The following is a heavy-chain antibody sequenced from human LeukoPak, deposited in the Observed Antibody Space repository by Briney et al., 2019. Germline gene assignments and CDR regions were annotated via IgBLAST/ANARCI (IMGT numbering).Heavy chain of an antibody. Sequence: SSETLSLTCTVSGGSISTYYWSWIRQPPGKGLEWIGEINHSGSTNYNPSLKSRVTISVDTSKNQFSLKLSSVTAADTAVYYCARDVGVWFDPWGQGTLVTVSS. CDR2: INHSGST. CDR3: ARDVGVWFDP. D-gene: IGHD3-10*01. J-gene: IGHJ5*02. V-gene: IGHV4-34*01. CDR1: GGSISTYY.